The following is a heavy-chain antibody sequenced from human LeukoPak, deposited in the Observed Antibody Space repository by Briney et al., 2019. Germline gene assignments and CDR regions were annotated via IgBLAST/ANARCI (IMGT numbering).Heavy chain of an antibody. CDR2: INPNSGGT. CDR3: ARGGEIVVVPAAMDY. D-gene: IGHD2-2*01. J-gene: IGHJ4*02. V-gene: IGHV1-2*04. Sequence: GASVKVSCKASGYTFTGYYMHWVRQAPGQGLEWVGWINPNSGGTNYAQKFQGWVTMTRDTSISTAYMELSRLRSDDTAVYYCARGGEIVVVPAAMDYWGQGTLVTVSS. CDR1: GYTFTGYY.